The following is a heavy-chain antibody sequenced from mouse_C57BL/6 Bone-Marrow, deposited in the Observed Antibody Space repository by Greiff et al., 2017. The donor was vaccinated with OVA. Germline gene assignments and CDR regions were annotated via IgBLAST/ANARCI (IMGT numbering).Heavy chain of an antibody. J-gene: IGHJ2*01. Sequence: EVKLVESGGGLVKPGGSLKLSCAASGFTFSDYGMHWVRQAPEKGLEWVAYISSGSSTIYYADTVKGRFTISRDNAKNTLFLQMTSLRSEDTAMYYGARPAYGSRYYFDYWGQGTTLTVSS. CDR3: ARPAYGSRYYFDY. V-gene: IGHV5-17*01. CDR2: ISSGSSTI. D-gene: IGHD1-1*01. CDR1: GFTFSDYG.